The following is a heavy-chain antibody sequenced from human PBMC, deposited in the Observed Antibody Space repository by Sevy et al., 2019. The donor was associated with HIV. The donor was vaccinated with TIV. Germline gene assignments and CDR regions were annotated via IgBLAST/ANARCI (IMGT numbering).Heavy chain of an antibody. J-gene: IGHJ4*02. D-gene: IGHD3-10*01. Sequence: GGSLRLSCAASGFSFSSYAMSWVRQTPGKGLEWVSAISGSGGSTYYADSVKGRFTISRDNSKNTLYLQMNSLRAEDTVVYYCAKGGFTTVRGVFDYWGQGTLVTVSS. CDR3: AKGGFTTVRGVFDY. V-gene: IGHV3-23*01. CDR1: GFSFSSYA. CDR2: ISGSGGST.